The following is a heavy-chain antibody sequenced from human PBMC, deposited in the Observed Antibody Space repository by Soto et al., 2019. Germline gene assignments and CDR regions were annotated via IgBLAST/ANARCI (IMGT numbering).Heavy chain of an antibody. CDR1: GGTFSSYA. J-gene: IGHJ4*02. CDR3: ASQSKGITGSFDY. Sequence: QVQLVQSGAEVKKPGSSVKVSCKASGGTFSSYAISWVRQAPGQGLEWMGGIIPIFGTANYAQKFQGRVTITADEPTNTAYMQLSSLRPDDTAVYYCASQSKGITGSFDYWGQGTLVTVSS. D-gene: IGHD1-20*01. CDR2: IIPIFGTA. V-gene: IGHV1-69*12.